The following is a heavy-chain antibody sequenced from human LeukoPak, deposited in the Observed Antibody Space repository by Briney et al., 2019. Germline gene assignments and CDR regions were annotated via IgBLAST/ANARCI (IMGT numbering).Heavy chain of an antibody. D-gene: IGHD6-13*01. CDR3: AKESGYSSSWYVPHFDY. CDR2: IYGDDET. J-gene: IGHJ4*02. Sequence: GGSLRLSCAASGFTFSSYAMSRVRQAPGKGLEWVSVIYGDDETNYADSVKGRFTISRDNSKNTLYLQMNSLRAEDTAVYYCAKESGYSSSWYVPHFDYWGQGTLVTVSS. V-gene: IGHV3-23*03. CDR1: GFTFSSYA.